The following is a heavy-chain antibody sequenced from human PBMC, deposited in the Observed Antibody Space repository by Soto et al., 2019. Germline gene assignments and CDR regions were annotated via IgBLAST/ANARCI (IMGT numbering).Heavy chain of an antibody. CDR2: INPDGSST. Sequence: GGSLRLSCAASGFTLSSYWMHWVRQAPGNGLVWVSSINPDGSSTSYADSVEGRFTISIDNAKNTLYVQMNSLRAEDTAVYYCIKDLGGPRDYWGQGTLVTVSS. CDR1: GFTLSSYW. D-gene: IGHD1-26*01. CDR3: IKDLGGPRDY. J-gene: IGHJ4*02. V-gene: IGHV3-74*01.